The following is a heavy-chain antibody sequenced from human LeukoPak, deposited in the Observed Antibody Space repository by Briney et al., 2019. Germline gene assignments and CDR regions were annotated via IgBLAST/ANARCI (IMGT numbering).Heavy chain of an antibody. CDR3: ARVTGYDWESSYDY. D-gene: IGHD5-12*01. CDR1: GGSISSGGYY. J-gene: IGHJ4*02. V-gene: IGHV4-61*02. Sequence: PSETLSLTCTVSGGSISSGGYYWSWIRQPAGKGLEWIGRIYTSGNTNYNPSLKSRVTISVDTSKNQFSLKVSSVTAADTAVYYCARVTGYDWESSYDYWGQGTLVTVSS. CDR2: IYTSGNT.